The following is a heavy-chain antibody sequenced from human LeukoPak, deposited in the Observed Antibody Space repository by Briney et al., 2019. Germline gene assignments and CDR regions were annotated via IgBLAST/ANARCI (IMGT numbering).Heavy chain of an antibody. CDR3: AREGAWNDPLDY. J-gene: IGHJ4*02. CDR1: GFTFSDHY. D-gene: IGHD1-1*01. CDR2: MSSTGSSI. V-gene: IGHV3-11*01. Sequence: GGSLRLSCAGSGFTFSDHYMSWIRQAPGEGLEWISYMSSTGSSIYYVDSVKGRFTISRGNAKNSLYLQMSSLTADDTAVYFCAREGAWNDPLDYWGQGTLVTVSS.